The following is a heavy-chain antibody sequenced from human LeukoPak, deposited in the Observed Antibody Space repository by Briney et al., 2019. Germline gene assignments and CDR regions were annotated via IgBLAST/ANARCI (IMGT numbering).Heavy chain of an antibody. Sequence: PSETLSLTCTVSDGSISSYYWSWIRQPPGKGLEWIGEINHSGSTNYNPSLKSRVTISVDTSKNQFSLKLSSVTAADTAVYYCAMMIVGATTGFNDAFDIWGQGTMVTVSS. CDR2: INHSGST. CDR3: AMMIVGATTGFNDAFDI. V-gene: IGHV4-34*01. D-gene: IGHD1-26*01. J-gene: IGHJ3*02. CDR1: DGSISSYY.